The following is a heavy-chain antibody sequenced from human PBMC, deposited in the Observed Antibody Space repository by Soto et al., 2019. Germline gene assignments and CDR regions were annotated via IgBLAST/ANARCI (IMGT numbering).Heavy chain of an antibody. V-gene: IGHV4-30-2*01. CDR1: GGPISSGGYS. D-gene: IGHD3-22*01. CDR3: ASLYYYDSSGYS. CDR2: IYHSGST. J-gene: IGHJ5*02. Sequence: PSETLSLTCAVSGGPISSGGYSWSWIRQPPGKGLEWIGYIYHSGSTYYNPSLKSRVTISVDRSKNQFSLKLSSVTAADTAVYYCASLYYYDSSGYSWGQGTLVTVSS.